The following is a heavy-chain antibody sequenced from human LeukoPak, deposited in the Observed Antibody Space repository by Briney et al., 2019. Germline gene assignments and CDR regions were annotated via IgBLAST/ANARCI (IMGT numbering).Heavy chain of an antibody. D-gene: IGHD1-1*01. Sequence: SETLSLTCTVSGGSISSYYWSWIRQPAGKGLEWIGRIYTSGSTSYNPSLKSRVTMSVDTSKNQFSLKLSSVTAADTAVYYCARDPFGDGTTVDYYYGMDVWGQGTTVTVSS. V-gene: IGHV4-4*07. CDR3: ARDPFGDGTTVDYYYGMDV. CDR1: GGSISSYY. CDR2: IYTSGST. J-gene: IGHJ6*02.